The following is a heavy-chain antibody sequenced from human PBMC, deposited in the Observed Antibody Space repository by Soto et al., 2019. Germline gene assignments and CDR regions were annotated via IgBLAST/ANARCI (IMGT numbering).Heavy chain of an antibody. CDR2: TYYRSKWYN. CDR1: GDSVSSNSAA. V-gene: IGHV6-1*01. J-gene: IGHJ4*02. Sequence: PSHTLSLTCAMSGDSVSSNSAALNWIRHSPSRGLEWLGRTYYRSKWYNDYAVSMRSRITINPDTTKNQFSLQLNSATPEDTAVYYCATWRFDYWGQGTLVTVSS. CDR3: ATWRFDY.